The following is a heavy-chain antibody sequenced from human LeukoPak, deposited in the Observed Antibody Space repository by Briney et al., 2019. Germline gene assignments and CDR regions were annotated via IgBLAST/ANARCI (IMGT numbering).Heavy chain of an antibody. CDR3: ARRGDDYGDYGGESNWFDP. Sequence: ASVKVSCKASGYTFTSYDINWVRQATGQGLEWMGWMNPNSGNTGYAQKFQGRVTMTRNTSISTAYMELSSLRSEDTAVYYCARRGDDYGDYGGESNWFDPGGQGTLVTVSS. V-gene: IGHV1-8*01. CDR1: GYTFTSYD. J-gene: IGHJ5*02. D-gene: IGHD4-17*01. CDR2: MNPNSGNT.